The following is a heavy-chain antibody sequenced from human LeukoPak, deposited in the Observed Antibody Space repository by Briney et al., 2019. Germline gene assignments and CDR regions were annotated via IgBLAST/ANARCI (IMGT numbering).Heavy chain of an antibody. CDR1: GGSISSGGYS. D-gene: IGHD6-13*01. CDR2: IYHSGST. Sequence: SETLSLTCAVSGGSISSGGYSWSWIRQPPGKGLEWIGYIYHSGSTYYNPSLKSRVTISVDRSKNQFSLKLSSVTAADTAVYYCASTLYSSTWWAFDIWGQGTMVTVSS. J-gene: IGHJ3*02. V-gene: IGHV4-30-2*01. CDR3: ASTLYSSTWWAFDI.